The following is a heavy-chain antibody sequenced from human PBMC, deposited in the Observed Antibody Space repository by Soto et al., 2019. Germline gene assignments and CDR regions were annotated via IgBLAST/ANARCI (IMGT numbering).Heavy chain of an antibody. J-gene: IGHJ4*02. CDR1: GFTFNGYW. CDR3: TTLSWDASDWH. D-gene: IGHD3-9*01. Sequence: GGSLRLSCGTSGFTFNGYWVSWVRQTPGQGLECVARINHDGSDKNYVDSVKGRFTISRDNAKYSLFLQMNSLRADDTAVYYCTTLSWDASDWHWGLGALVTVSS. V-gene: IGHV3-7*03. CDR2: INHDGSDK.